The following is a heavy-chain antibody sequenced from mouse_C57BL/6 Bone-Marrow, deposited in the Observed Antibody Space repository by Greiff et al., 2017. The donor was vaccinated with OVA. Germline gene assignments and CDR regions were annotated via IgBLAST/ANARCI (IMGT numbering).Heavy chain of an antibody. CDR3: ASYYKGYAMDY. V-gene: IGHV1-19*01. Sequence: EVKLQESGPVLVKPGASVKMSCKASGYTFTDYYMNWVKQSHGKSLEWIGVINPYNGGTSYNQKFKGKATLTVDKSSSTAYMELNSLTSEDSAVYYCASYYKGYAMDYWGQGTSVTVSS. J-gene: IGHJ4*01. D-gene: IGHD2-12*01. CDR1: GYTFTDYY. CDR2: INPYNGGT.